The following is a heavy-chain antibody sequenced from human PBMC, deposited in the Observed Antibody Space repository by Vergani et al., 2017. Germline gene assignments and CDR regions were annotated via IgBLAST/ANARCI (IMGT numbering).Heavy chain of an antibody. Sequence: QVQLQESGPGLVKPSETLSLTCAVSGYFISSGFYWGWIRQPPGKGLEWIASIYHSGSTYYNPSLKSRVSISKDTSKNQFSLKLSSVTAVDTAVYYCARSESNYVFFDYWGQGTLVTVSS. V-gene: IGHV4-38-2*01. CDR3: ARSESNYVFFDY. J-gene: IGHJ4*02. CDR2: IYHSGST. D-gene: IGHD4-11*01. CDR1: GYFISSGFY.